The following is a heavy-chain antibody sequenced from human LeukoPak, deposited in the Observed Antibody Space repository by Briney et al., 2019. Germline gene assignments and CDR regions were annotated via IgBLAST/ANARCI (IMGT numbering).Heavy chain of an antibody. J-gene: IGHJ4*02. D-gene: IGHD3-22*01. CDR2: IYNSDYT. Sequence: SETLSLTCTVSGSSIRSYYWNWIRQPPGKGLEWIRSIYNSDYTNYITSLKSRATISVDTSKNHFSLKLSNVTAADTAVYYGARDTRAYDSSAYYYFDYWGQGILVTVSS. CDR1: GSSIRSYY. V-gene: IGHV4-59*01. CDR3: ARDTRAYDSSAYYYFDY.